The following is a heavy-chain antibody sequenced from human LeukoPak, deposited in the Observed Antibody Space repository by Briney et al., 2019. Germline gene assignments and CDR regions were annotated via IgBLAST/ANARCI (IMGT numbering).Heavy chain of an antibody. V-gene: IGHV4-34*01. D-gene: IGHD3-22*01. CDR3: ARGYLVGYYDSSGYYYYFDY. Sequence: SETLSLTCAVYGGSFSGYYWSWIRQPPGKGLEWIGEINHSGSTNYNPSLKSRVTISVDTSKNQFSLKLSSVTAADTAVYYCARGYLVGYYDSSGYYYYFDYWDQGALVTVSS. CDR2: INHSGST. CDR1: GGSFSGYY. J-gene: IGHJ4*02.